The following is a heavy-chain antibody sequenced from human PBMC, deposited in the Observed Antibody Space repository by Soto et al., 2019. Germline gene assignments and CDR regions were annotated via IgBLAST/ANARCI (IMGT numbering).Heavy chain of an antibody. Sequence: TLSLTCTVSGGSISSYYWSWIRQPAGKGLEWIGRIYTSGSTNYNPSLKSRVTMSVDTSKNQFSLKLSSVTAADTAVYYCARVKHDYVWGSYRYTGSNWFDPWGQGTLVTVS. V-gene: IGHV4-4*07. D-gene: IGHD3-16*02. CDR2: IYTSGST. CDR1: GGSISSYY. CDR3: ARVKHDYVWGSYRYTGSNWFDP. J-gene: IGHJ5*02.